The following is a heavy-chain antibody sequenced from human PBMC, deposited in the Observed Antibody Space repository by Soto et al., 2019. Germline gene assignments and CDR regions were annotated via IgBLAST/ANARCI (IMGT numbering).Heavy chain of an antibody. J-gene: IGHJ6*02. V-gene: IGHV1-2*02. D-gene: IGHD3-10*01. CDR2: INPNSGGT. CDR1: GYTFTGYY. Sequence: ASVKVSFKASGYTFTGYYMHWVRQAPGQGLEWMGWINPNSGGTNYAQKFQGRVTMTRDTSISTAYMELSRLRSDDTAVYYCARYYGSGSYYPDYYYGMDVWGQGTTVTVSS. CDR3: ARYYGSGSYYPDYYYGMDV.